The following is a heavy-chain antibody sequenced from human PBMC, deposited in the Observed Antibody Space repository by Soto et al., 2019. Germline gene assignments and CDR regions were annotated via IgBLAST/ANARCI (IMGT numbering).Heavy chain of an antibody. CDR2: ISAYNGNT. Sequence: GASVKVSCKASGYTFTSYGISWVRQAPGQGLEWMGWISAYNGNTNYAQKFQGRVTMTRDTSTSTVYMELSSLRSEDTAVYYCARGITLIRGVMDVWGQGTTVTVSS. CDR3: ARGITLIRGVMDV. V-gene: IGHV1-18*01. CDR1: GYTFTSYG. D-gene: IGHD3-10*01. J-gene: IGHJ6*02.